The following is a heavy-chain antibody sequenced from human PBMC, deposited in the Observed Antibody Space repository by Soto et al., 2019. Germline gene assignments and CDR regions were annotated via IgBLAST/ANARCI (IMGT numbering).Heavy chain of an antibody. CDR2: IHNGQTT. CDR1: GDSLTRNY. J-gene: IGHJ4*01. V-gene: IGHV4-59*13. Sequence: SETLSLTCTVSGDSLTRNYWSWIRQPPGKGLEWLAFIHNGQTTNYNPSLVGRVSVSVDTSKSQLSLNLNSVTAADTAVYYCASTVSGGFDSWGQG. CDR3: ASTVSGGFDS.